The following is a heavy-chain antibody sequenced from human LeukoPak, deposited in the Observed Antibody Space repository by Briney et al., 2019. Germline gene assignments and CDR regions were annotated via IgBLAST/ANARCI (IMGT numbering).Heavy chain of an antibody. D-gene: IGHD2-15*01. V-gene: IGHV1-2*05. CDR1: GYTFTAYY. Sequence: ASVKVSCKASGYTFTAYYIHWVRQAPGQGLEWMGRINPNSGGTSYAQKLQGRVTMTRDTSISTAYMELSRLRSDDTVVYYCAIAGGGSDAFDIWGQGTMVTVSS. CDR2: INPNSGGT. CDR3: AIAGGGSDAFDI. J-gene: IGHJ3*02.